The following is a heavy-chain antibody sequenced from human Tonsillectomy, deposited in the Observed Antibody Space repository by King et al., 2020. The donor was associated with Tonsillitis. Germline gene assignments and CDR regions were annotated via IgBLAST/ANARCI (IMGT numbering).Heavy chain of an antibody. D-gene: IGHD1-26*01. J-gene: IGHJ3*02. Sequence: VQLVESGGGLVQPGGSLRLSCAASGFSFSSYAMNWVRQAPGKGLEWVSAISGSGGSTYFADSVKGRFTISRDNSKNTLYLQMHNLRAEDTAVYFCAKDQRYSGNSLAAFDIWGQGTMATVSS. CDR1: GFSFSSYA. CDR3: AKDQRYSGNSLAAFDI. CDR2: ISGSGGST. V-gene: IGHV3-23*04.